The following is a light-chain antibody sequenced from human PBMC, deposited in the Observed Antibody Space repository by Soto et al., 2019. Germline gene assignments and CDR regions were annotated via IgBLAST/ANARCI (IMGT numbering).Light chain of an antibody. CDR2: DVS. Sequence: QSVLTQPASVSGSPGQSIAISCTGSSSDVGGYKYVSWYQQHPGKAPKLMIYDVSNRPSGVSDRFSGSKSGNTASLTISGLQSGDEADYYCSSYTSSNSYVFGTGTKVTV. CDR1: SSDVGGYKY. J-gene: IGLJ1*01. V-gene: IGLV2-14*03. CDR3: SSYTSSNSYV.